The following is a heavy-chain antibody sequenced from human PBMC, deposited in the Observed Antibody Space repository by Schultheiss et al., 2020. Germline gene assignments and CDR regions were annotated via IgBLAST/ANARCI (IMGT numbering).Heavy chain of an antibody. CDR1: GGSISSGGYY. CDR3: ARVVEGVEALDY. J-gene: IGHJ4*02. CDR2: IYYSGST. V-gene: IGHV4-31*03. D-gene: IGHD3-3*01. Sequence: SETLSLTCTVSGGSISSGGYYWSWIRQHPGKGLEWIGYIYYSGSTYYNPSLKSRVTISVDTSKNQFSLKLSSVTAADTAVYYCARVVEGVEALDYWGQGTLVTVSS.